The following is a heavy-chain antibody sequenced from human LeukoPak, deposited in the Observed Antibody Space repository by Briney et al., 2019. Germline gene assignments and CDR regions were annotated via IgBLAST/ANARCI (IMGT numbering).Heavy chain of an antibody. CDR1: DYRFTSYR. D-gene: IGHD6-19*01. V-gene: IGHV5-51*06. CDR3: AMGRAVADYYFDY. Sequence: SLNISGKGCDYRFTSYRLGWAGQLPGKGLEWKGIIYPCDSETRYRASCQGQVSSSADKSISTPYLQRRSLKASGNAMYYCAMGRAVADYYFDYWGQGTLVTVSS. J-gene: IGHJ4*02. CDR2: IYPCDSET.